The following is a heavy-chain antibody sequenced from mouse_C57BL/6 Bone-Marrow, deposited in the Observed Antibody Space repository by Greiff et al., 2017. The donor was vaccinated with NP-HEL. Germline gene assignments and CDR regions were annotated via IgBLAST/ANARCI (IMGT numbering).Heavy chain of an antibody. V-gene: IGHV2-2*01. CDR3: ARPYDYGFLFAY. D-gene: IGHD2-4*01. Sequence: VKLVESGPGLVQPSQSLSITCTVSGFSLTSYGVHWVRQSPGKGLEWLGVIWSGGSTDYNAAFISRLSISKDNSKSQVFVKMNSLQADDTAIYYCARPYDYGFLFAYWGQGTLVTVSA. CDR1: GFSLTSYG. J-gene: IGHJ3*01. CDR2: IWSGGST.